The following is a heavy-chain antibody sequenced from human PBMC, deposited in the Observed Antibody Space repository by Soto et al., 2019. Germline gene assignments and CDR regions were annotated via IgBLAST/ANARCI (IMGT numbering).Heavy chain of an antibody. J-gene: IGHJ6*02. D-gene: IGHD6-6*01. V-gene: IGHV3-11*06. CDR2: ISSSSSYT. CDR3: ARFPGLEYSSSEHYYYGMDV. CDR1: GFTFSDYY. Sequence: QVQLVESGGGLVKPGGSLRLSCAASGFTFSDYYMSWIRQAPGKGLEWVSYISSSSSYTNYADSVKGRFTISRDNAKNSLYLQMNSLRAEDTAVYYCARFPGLEYSSSEHYYYGMDVWGQGTTVTVSS.